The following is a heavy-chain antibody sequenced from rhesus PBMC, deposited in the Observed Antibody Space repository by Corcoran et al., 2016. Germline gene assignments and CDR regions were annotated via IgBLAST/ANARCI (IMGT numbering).Heavy chain of an antibody. CDR2: IYGSGGST. J-gene: IGHJ4*01. CDR3: ARMGGSYLFDY. D-gene: IGHD3-16*01. Sequence: QVQLQESGPGLVKPSETLSLTCAVSGGSISSNSWRWLRPPPGKGLEWIGRIYGSGGSTDYNPSLKSRVTISTDTSKNQFSLKLSSVTAADTAVYYCARMGGSYLFDYWGQGVLVTVSS. CDR1: GGSISSNS. V-gene: IGHV4-160*01.